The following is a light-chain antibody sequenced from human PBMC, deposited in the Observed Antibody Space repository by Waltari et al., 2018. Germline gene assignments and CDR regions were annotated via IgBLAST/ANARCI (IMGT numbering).Light chain of an antibody. CDR3: QQYYRTPLT. CDR1: QSVLYSSNNKNY. CDR2: WAS. V-gene: IGKV4-1*01. J-gene: IGKJ4*01. Sequence: TINCKPSQSVLYSSNNKNYLAWYQQKPGQPPRLLIYWASTRESGVPDRFSGSGSGTDFTLTISSLQAEDVAVYYCQQYYRTPLTFGGGTKVEIK.